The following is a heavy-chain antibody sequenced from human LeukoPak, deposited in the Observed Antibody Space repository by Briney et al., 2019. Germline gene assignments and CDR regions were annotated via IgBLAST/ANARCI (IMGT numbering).Heavy chain of an antibody. Sequence: PGGSLRLSCAASGFTFSGYSMHWVRQAPGKGLEYVSAISSNGDSTYYANSVKGRFTISRDNSKNTLYLQMGSLRAEGMAVYYCARSKVWFGELGPGYYFDYWGQGTLVTVSS. CDR2: ISSNGDST. V-gene: IGHV3-64*01. CDR3: ARSKVWFGELGPGYYFDY. D-gene: IGHD3-10*01. CDR1: GFTFSGYS. J-gene: IGHJ4*02.